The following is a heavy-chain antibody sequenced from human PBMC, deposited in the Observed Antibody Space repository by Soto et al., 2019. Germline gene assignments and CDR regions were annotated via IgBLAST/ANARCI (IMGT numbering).Heavy chain of an antibody. J-gene: IGHJ6*02. CDR3: ARRGARGYSSSYYYYGMDV. D-gene: IGHD6-13*01. Sequence: PXESLKVSWKCSGYSFTSYWSSLVLQMPGKGLEWMGRIDPSDSYTNYSPSFQGHVTISADKSISTAYLQWSSLKASDTAMYYCARRGARGYSSSYYYYGMDVWGQGTTVTVSS. CDR1: GYSFTSYW. V-gene: IGHV5-10-1*01. CDR2: IDPSDSYT.